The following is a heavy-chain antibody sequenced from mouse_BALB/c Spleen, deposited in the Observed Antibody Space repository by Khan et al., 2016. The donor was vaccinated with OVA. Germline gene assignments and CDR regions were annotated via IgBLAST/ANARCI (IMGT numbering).Heavy chain of an antibody. V-gene: IGHV3-2*02. CDR1: GYSITSNYA. Sequence: EVKLLESGPGLVKPSQSLSLTCTVTGYSITSNYAWNWIRQFPGNKLEWMGYISYSGSTSYNPSLKSRISITRDTSKNQFFLPLSSVTTEDTATYYCARGNYYGYAMDYWGQGTSVTVSS. J-gene: IGHJ4*01. CDR2: ISYSGST. CDR3: ARGNYYGYAMDY. D-gene: IGHD1-1*01.